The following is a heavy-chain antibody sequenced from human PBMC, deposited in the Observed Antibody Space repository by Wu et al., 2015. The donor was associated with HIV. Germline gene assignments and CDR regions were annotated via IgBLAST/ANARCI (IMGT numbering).Heavy chain of an antibody. J-gene: IGHJ4*02. CDR2: IIPIFGTA. D-gene: IGHD4-11*01. V-gene: IGHV1-69*01. Sequence: QVQLVQSGAEVKKPGSSVKVSCKASGGTFSSYAISWVRQAPGQGLEWMGGIIPIFGTANYAQKFQGRVTITADESTSTAYMELSSLRSEDTAVYYCARDLQTTTTHPSRMTENDYRGQGTLVTVSS. CDR1: GGTFSSYA. CDR3: ARDLQTTTTHPSRMTENDY.